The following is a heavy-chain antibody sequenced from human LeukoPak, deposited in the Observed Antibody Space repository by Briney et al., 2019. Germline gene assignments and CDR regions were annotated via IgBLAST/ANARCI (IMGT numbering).Heavy chain of an antibody. CDR3: AKEGVVEDIVVVPAAYFDY. J-gene: IGHJ4*02. CDR1: GFTFSSYG. V-gene: IGHV3-30*18. CDR2: ISYDGSNK. Sequence: PGRSLRLSCAASGFTFSSYGMHWVRQAPGKGLEWVAVISYDGSNKYYADSVKGRFTISRDNSENTLYLQMNSLRAEDTAVYYCAKEGVVEDIVVVPAAYFDYWGQGTLVTVSS. D-gene: IGHD2-2*01.